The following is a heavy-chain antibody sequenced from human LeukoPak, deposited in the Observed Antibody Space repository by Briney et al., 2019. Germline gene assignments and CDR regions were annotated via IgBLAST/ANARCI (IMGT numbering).Heavy chain of an antibody. Sequence: PSETLSLTCGVYGGSFSGYYWSWIHQPPGKGLEWIGEINHSGSTNYNPSLKSRVTISVDTSKNQFSLNLISVTAADTAVYYCATRLYWGQGTLVTVSS. CDR3: ATRLY. J-gene: IGHJ4*02. CDR1: GGSFSGYY. V-gene: IGHV4-34*01. CDR2: INHSGST.